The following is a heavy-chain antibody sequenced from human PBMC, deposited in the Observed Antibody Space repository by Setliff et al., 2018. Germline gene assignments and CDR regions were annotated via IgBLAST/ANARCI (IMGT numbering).Heavy chain of an antibody. CDR1: GFTFTNYA. D-gene: IGHD1-26*01. CDR2: ISGDGDST. Sequence: GSLRLSCAASGFTFTNYAMNWVRQAPGKGLEWVSTISGDGDSTYYADSVMGRFTISRDNSKNSLYLQLNSLRVEDTAVYYCAKDGMGPTYTYFFDFWDQGSQVTVSS. J-gene: IGHJ4*02. CDR3: AKDGMGPTYTYFFDF. V-gene: IGHV3-23*01.